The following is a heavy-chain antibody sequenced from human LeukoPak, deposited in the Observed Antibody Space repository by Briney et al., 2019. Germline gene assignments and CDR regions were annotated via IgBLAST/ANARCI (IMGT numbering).Heavy chain of an antibody. V-gene: IGHV3-23*01. CDR2: ITSSGDYT. Sequence: GGSLRLSCAASGFTFRSYAITWVRQAPGKGLEWVSTITSSGDYTFYSDSVKGRFAISRDNSKNTLYLQMNSLTAEDTALYYCAKLSGNYYFDYWGQGTLITVSS. CDR1: GFTFRSYA. CDR3: AKLSGNYYFDY. D-gene: IGHD1-26*01. J-gene: IGHJ4*02.